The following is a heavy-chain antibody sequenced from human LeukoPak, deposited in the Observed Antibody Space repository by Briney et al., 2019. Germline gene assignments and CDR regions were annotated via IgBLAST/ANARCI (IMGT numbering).Heavy chain of an antibody. V-gene: IGHV6-1*01. Sequence: SQTLSLTCAISGDSVSSSSSAWSWITQSPSRGLEWLGRTYYRSKWHNDYAESVKSRITIKPDTSKNEFSLQLNSVTPEDTAVYYCARILRPDFDYWGQGTLVTVSS. J-gene: IGHJ4*02. CDR2: TYYRSKWHN. CDR3: ARILRPDFDY. CDR1: GDSVSSSSSA.